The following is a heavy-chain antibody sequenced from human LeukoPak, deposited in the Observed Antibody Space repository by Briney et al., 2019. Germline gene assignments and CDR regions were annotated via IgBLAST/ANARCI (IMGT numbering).Heavy chain of an antibody. CDR3: ARLKRGTGYSSGWYIDY. CDR2: IYYSGST. V-gene: IGHV4-59*08. Sequence: SETLSLTCTVSGGSISSYYWSWIRQPPGKGPEWIGYIYYSGSTNYNPSLKSRVTISVDTSKNQFSLKLSSVTAADTAVYYCARLKRGTGYSSGWYIDYWGQGTLVTVSS. J-gene: IGHJ4*02. D-gene: IGHD6-19*01. CDR1: GGSISSYY.